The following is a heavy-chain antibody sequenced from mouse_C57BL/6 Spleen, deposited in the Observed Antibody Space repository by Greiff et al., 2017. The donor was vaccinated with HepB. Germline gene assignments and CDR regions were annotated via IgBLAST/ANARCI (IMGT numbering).Heavy chain of an antibody. J-gene: IGHJ4*01. CDR3: ARRGYYYGSSRDAMDY. Sequence: QVQLQQPGAELVRPGTSVKLSCKASGYTFTSYWMHWVKQRPGQGLEWIGVIDPSDSYTNYNQKFKGKATLTVDTSSSTAYMQLSSLTSEDSAVYYCARRGYYYGSSRDAMDYWGQGTSVTVSS. V-gene: IGHV1-59*01. D-gene: IGHD1-1*01. CDR2: IDPSDSYT. CDR1: GYTFTSYW.